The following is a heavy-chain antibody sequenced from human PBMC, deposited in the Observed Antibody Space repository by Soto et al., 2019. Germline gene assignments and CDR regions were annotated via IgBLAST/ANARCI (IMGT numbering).Heavy chain of an antibody. D-gene: IGHD5-18*01. CDR1: GGSISSGDYY. Sequence: SETLSLTCTVSGGSISSGDYYWSWIRQPPGKGLEWIGYIYYSGSTYYNPSLKSRVTISVDTSKNQFSLKLSSVTAADTAVYYCASNSYGYPFYDYWGQGTLVTVSS. J-gene: IGHJ4*02. CDR2: IYYSGST. V-gene: IGHV4-30-4*01. CDR3: ASNSYGYPFYDY.